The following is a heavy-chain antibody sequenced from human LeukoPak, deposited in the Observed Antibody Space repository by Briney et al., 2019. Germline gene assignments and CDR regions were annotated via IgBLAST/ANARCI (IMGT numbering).Heavy chain of an antibody. Sequence: SETLSLTCTVSGGSISSYYWSWIRQPPGKGLEWIGYIYYSGSTNYNPSLKSRVTISVDTSKNQFSLKLSSVTAADTAVYYCAGLDRWETNYYDSSDYGTWGQGTLVTVSS. V-gene: IGHV4-59*01. J-gene: IGHJ5*02. CDR1: GGSISSYY. CDR3: AGLDRWETNYYDSSDYGT. D-gene: IGHD3-22*01. CDR2: IYYSGST.